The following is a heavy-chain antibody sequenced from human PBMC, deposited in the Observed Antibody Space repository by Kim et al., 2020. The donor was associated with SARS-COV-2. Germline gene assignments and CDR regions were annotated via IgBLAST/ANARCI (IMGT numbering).Heavy chain of an antibody. CDR1: GGSFSGYY. D-gene: IGHD3-22*01. CDR2: INHSGST. J-gene: IGHJ4*02. CDR3: ARSEYYYDSRPFDY. Sequence: SETLSLTCAVYGGSFSGYYWSWIRQPPGKGLEWIGEINHSGSTNYNPSLKSRVTISVDTSKNQFSLKLSSVTAADTAVYYCARSEYYYDSRPFDYWGQGTLVTVSS. V-gene: IGHV4-34*01.